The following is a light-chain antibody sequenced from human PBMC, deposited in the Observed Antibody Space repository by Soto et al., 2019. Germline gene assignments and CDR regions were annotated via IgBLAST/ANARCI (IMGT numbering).Light chain of an antibody. CDR1: QSVGNN. CDR3: QQRSHCPIT. J-gene: IGKJ4*01. V-gene: IGKV3-11*01. Sequence: IVLTQSPATLSLSPGERATLSCRTSQSVGNNLAWYQVKPGQAPSLLIFDASNRATGVPPRFSGSGSGTDFTLTIISLDHEDFALYYCQQRSHCPITFGGGTSVQIK. CDR2: DAS.